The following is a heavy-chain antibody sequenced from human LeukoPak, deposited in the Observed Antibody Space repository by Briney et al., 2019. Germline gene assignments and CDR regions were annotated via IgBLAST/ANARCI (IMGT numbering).Heavy chain of an antibody. J-gene: IGHJ3*02. CDR1: GGSISSGGYS. CDR2: IYHSGST. Sequence: SQTLSLPCAVSGGSISSGGYSWSWIRQPPGKGLEWIGYIYHSGSTYYNPSLKSRVTISVDRSKNQFSLKLSSVTAADTAVYYCARAALQPYAFDIWGQGTMVTVSS. V-gene: IGHV4-30-2*01. CDR3: ARAALQPYAFDI.